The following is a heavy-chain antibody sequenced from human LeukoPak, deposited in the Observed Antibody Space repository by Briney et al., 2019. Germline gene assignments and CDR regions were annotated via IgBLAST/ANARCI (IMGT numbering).Heavy chain of an antibody. CDR2: ISINRGNT. D-gene: IGHD6-19*01. CDR3: ARDVGITVADSFDP. V-gene: IGHV1-18*01. J-gene: IGHJ5*02. CDR1: GYTSTNYG. Sequence: ASVKVSCKASGYTSTNYGISWVRQAPGQGLEWMGWISINRGNTNYAQKFQGRASMTTDTSTSTAYMELRGLRSDDTAMYYCARDVGITVADSFDPWGQGTLVTVSS.